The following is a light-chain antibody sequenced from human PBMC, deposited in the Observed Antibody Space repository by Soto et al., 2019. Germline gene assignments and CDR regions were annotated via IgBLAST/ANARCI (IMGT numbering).Light chain of an antibody. CDR2: DVS. J-gene: IGLJ1*01. CDR3: SSYTSSSTPYV. Sequence: QSVLSQPASVSGSPGQSVTISCTGTSSDVGAYDLVCWYQQHPGKAPKLMIYDVSNRPSGVSNRFSGSKSGNTASLTISGLQAKDEADYYCSSYTSSSTPYVFGTGTKLTVL. V-gene: IGLV2-14*01. CDR1: SSDVGAYDL.